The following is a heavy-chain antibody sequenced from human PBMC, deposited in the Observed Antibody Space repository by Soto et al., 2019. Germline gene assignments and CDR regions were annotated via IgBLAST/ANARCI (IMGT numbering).Heavy chain of an antibody. CDR2: ISGSGGST. CDR1: GLTFSIFA. J-gene: IGHJ4*02. D-gene: IGHD7-27*01. CDR3: AKEVSLGSTVDLGY. Sequence: PGGSLRPSCADSGLTFSIFAMRWVRQSPGKGLEWVSTISGSGGSTYYADAVKGRFTISRDNSMGTLYLQMKSLRVEDTAIYYCAKEVSLGSTVDLGYWGQGALVTVSS. V-gene: IGHV3-23*01.